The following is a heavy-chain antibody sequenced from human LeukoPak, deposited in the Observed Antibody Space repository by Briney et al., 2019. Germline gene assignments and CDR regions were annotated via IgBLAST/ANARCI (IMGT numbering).Heavy chain of an antibody. J-gene: IGHJ4*02. CDR3: ARGGDRFDY. Sequence: PSQTLSLTCTVSGGSISSGSYYWSWIRQPAGKELEWIGRIYTSGSTNYNPSLKSRVTISVGTSKNQFSLKLSSVSAADTAVYYCARGGDRFDYWGQGTLVTVSS. CDR2: IYTSGST. V-gene: IGHV4-61*02. D-gene: IGHD4-17*01. CDR1: GGSISSGSYY.